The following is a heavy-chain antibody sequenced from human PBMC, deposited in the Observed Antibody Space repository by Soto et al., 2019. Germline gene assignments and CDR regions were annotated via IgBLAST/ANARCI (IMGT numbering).Heavy chain of an antibody. CDR2: ISGSGGST. V-gene: IGHV3-23*01. D-gene: IGHD3-22*01. CDR3: AKAMIVVVITTPDY. CDR1: GFTFSSYA. Sequence: LRLSCAASGFTFSSYAMSWVRQAPGKGLEWVSAISGSGGSTYYADSVKGRFTISRDNSKNTLYLQMNSLRAEDTAVYYCAKAMIVVVITTPDYWGQGTLVTVSS. J-gene: IGHJ4*02.